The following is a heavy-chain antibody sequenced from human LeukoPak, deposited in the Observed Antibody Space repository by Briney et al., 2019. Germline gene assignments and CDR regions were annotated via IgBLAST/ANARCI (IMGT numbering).Heavy chain of an antibody. CDR3: AKYFYDGSGTHYFDY. CDR1: GFTFSSHW. V-gene: IGHV3-7*01. CDR2: IKPDGSEK. D-gene: IGHD3-22*01. Sequence: GGSLRLSRAASGFTFSSHWMSWVRQAPGKGLEGVGNIKPDGSEKYYVDSLKGRFIISRDNAKNSLYLQMNSLRAEDVAVYYCAKYFYDGSGTHYFDYWGQGTPITVSS. J-gene: IGHJ4*02.